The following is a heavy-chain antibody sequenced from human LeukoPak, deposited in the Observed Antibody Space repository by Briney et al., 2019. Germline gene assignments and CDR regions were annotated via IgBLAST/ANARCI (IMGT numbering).Heavy chain of an antibody. Sequence: SSETLSLTCTVSGGSISSSYYYWGWIRQPPGKGLEWIGSIYNSGSTHYNPSLKSRVTISVDTSKNQFSLKLSSVTAADTAVYYCAREKGIAAAGTSLYYYYGMDVWGQGTTVTVSS. CDR1: GGSISSSYYY. V-gene: IGHV4-39*02. J-gene: IGHJ6*02. CDR3: AREKGIAAAGTSLYYYYGMDV. CDR2: IYNSGST. D-gene: IGHD6-13*01.